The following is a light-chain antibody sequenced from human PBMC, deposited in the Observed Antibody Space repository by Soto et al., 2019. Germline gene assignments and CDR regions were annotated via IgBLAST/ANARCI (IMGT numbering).Light chain of an antibody. J-gene: IGLJ1*01. V-gene: IGLV2-14*01. Sequence: QSALTQPASVSGSPGQSITISCTGTSTDVGDYNYVSWYQQHPGKAPNVMIYEVSHRPSGVSNRFSGSKSVNTASLTISGLQADDEDYYYSCSYRSRSLYVFGTGTKVTVL. CDR3: CSYRSRSLYV. CDR2: EVS. CDR1: STDVGDYNY.